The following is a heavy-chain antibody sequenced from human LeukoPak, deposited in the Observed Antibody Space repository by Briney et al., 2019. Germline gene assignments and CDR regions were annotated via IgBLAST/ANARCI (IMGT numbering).Heavy chain of an antibody. D-gene: IGHD4-17*01. J-gene: IGHJ4*02. CDR3: ARARAKVYGDYLVQRPSDY. Sequence: GASVKVSCKTSGGTFDYYAISWVRQAPGQGLEWLGGIVPAFGTPDYAQKLQGRVTITTDESTSTAYLELSSLRSEDTAVYFCARARAKVYGDYLVQRPSDYWGQGTLVTVSS. V-gene: IGHV1-69*05. CDR2: IVPAFGTP. CDR1: GGTFDYYA.